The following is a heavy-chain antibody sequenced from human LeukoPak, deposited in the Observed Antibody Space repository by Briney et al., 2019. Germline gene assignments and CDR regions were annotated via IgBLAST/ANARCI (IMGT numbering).Heavy chain of an antibody. V-gene: IGHV3-7*01. CDR2: IKQDGSEK. CDR1: GFTFSSYW. D-gene: IGHD3-3*01. Sequence: PGGSLRLSCAASGFTFSSYWMSWVRQAPGKGLEWVANIKQDGSEKYYVDSVMGRFTISRDNAKNSLYLQMNSLRAEDTAVYYCARKYYDFWSGYLDAFDIWGQGTMVTVSS. CDR3: ARKYYDFWSGYLDAFDI. J-gene: IGHJ3*02.